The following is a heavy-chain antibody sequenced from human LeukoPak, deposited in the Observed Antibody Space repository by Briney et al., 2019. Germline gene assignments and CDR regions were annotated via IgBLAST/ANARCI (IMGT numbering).Heavy chain of an antibody. Sequence: PETLSLTCAVYGGSFSGYYWSWIRQPPGKGLEWIGEINHSGSTNYNPSLKSRVTISVDTSKNQFSLKLSSVTAADTAAYYCARVFDTMVRGVKRFDPWGQGTLVTVSS. CDR1: GGSFSGYY. CDR3: ARVFDTMVRGVKRFDP. D-gene: IGHD3-10*01. J-gene: IGHJ5*02. CDR2: INHSGST. V-gene: IGHV4-34*01.